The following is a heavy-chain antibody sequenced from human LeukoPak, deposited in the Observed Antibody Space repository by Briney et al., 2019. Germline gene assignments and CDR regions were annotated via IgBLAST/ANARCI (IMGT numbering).Heavy chain of an antibody. CDR2: VDASGVT. J-gene: IGHJ4*02. Sequence: PSETLSLTCTVAGGSISSYMRTWIRQTPEQGLEWMGHVDASGVTDYTPAVRSRVTISFTRSKDHLSLQVRAVTAADTAIYYWAGGQTVRCYEFWGQETLVTVSS. V-gene: IGHV4-59*01. D-gene: IGHD2-2*01. CDR1: GGSISSYM. CDR3: AGGQTVRCYEF.